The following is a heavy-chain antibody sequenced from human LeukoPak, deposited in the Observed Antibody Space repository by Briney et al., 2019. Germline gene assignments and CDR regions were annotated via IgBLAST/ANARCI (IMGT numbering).Heavy chain of an antibody. Sequence: AASVKVSCKASGYTFTSYGISWVRQAPGQGLEWMGWISAYNGNTNYAQKLQGRVTMTTDTSTSTAYMELRSLRSDDTAVYYCARGRSHQLLWGGWYYYGMDVWGQGTTVTVSS. CDR2: ISAYNGNT. CDR3: ARGRSHQLLWGGWYYYGMDV. CDR1: GYTFTSYG. D-gene: IGHD2-2*01. V-gene: IGHV1-18*01. J-gene: IGHJ6*02.